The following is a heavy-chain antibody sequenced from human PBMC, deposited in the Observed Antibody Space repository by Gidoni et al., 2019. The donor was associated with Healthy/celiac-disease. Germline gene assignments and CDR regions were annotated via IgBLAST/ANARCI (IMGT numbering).Heavy chain of an antibody. D-gene: IGHD2-2*01. CDR1: GFTFSSYG. CDR3: ARDSLGYCSSTSCYHLVGGMDV. CDR2: IWYDGSNK. J-gene: IGHJ6*02. Sequence: QVQLVESGGGVVQPGRSLRLSCAASGFTFSSYGMQWVRQAPGKGLEWVAVIWYDGSNKYYADSVNGRFTISRDNSKNTLYLQMNSLRAEDTAVYYCARDSLGYCSSTSCYHLVGGMDVWGQGTTVTVSS. V-gene: IGHV3-33*01.